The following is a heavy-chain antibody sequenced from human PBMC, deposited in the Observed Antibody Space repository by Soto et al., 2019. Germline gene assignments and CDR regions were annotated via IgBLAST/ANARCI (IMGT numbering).Heavy chain of an antibody. D-gene: IGHD3-22*01. CDR2: IHSGGST. CDR3: ARGGPRSSGYDPFDY. Sequence: EVQLVESGGGLVQPGGSLRLSCAAPGFTVSRNFMNWVRQAPGKGLEWVSVIHSGGSTYYADSVKGRFTISRDNSKNTLYLQMNSLRAEDTAVYYCARGGPRSSGYDPFDYWGQGTLVTVSS. V-gene: IGHV3-66*01. J-gene: IGHJ4*02. CDR1: GFTVSRNF.